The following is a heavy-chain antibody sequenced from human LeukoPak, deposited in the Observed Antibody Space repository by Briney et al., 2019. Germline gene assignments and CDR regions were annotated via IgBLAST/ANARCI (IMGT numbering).Heavy chain of an antibody. V-gene: IGHV3-48*03. CDR1: GFSFSSYE. CDR3: ARDEYSGLYYYMDV. CDR2: IGSTTNSI. D-gene: IGHD5-12*01. J-gene: IGHJ6*03. Sequence: QAGGSLRLSCAASGFSFSSYEMNWVRQAPGEGLEWVSYIGSTTNSIYYADSVKGRFTISRDNAKKSLHLQMNSLRAEDTAVYYCARDEYSGLYYYMDVWGKGTTVTVSS.